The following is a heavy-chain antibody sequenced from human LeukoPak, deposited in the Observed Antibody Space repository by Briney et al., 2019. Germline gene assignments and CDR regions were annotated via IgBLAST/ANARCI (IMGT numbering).Heavy chain of an antibody. V-gene: IGHV4-4*07. CDR2: IYDSGKT. CDR3: ARDQKGGSWSP. Sequence: SETLSLTCTVSGVSINNYWWSWIRQPAGEGLEWIGRIYDSGKTDYNPSLKSRVTISVDTFKNQFSLKSTSVTAADTAVYYCARDQKGGSWSPWGQGTLVTVSS. J-gene: IGHJ5*02. D-gene: IGHD6-13*01. CDR1: GVSINNYW.